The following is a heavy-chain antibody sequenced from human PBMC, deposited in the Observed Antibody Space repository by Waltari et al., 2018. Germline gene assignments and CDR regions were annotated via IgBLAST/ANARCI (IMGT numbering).Heavy chain of an antibody. CDR1: GGTFSSYA. J-gene: IGHJ5*02. CDR3: ASRYYDSSGSIWFDP. V-gene: IGHV1-69*05. D-gene: IGHD3-22*01. CDR2: IIPIFGTA. Sequence: QVQLVQSGAEVKKPGSSVKVSCKASGGTFSSYAISWVRQAPGQGLEWMGGIIPIFGTANYAQKFQGRVTITTDESTSTAYMELSSLRSEDTAVYYCASRYYDSSGSIWFDPWGQGTLVTVSS.